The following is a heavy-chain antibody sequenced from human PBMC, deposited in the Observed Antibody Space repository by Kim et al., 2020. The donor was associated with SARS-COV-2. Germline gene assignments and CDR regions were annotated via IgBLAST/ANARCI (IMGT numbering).Heavy chain of an antibody. CDR3: AGSNAGWFDP. CDR1: GGSISSSSYY. D-gene: IGHD3-10*01. CDR2: IYYSGST. V-gene: IGHV4-39*01. Sequence: SETLSLTCTVSGGSISSSSYYWGWIRQPPGKGLEWIGSIYYSGSTYYNPSLKSRVTISVDTSKNQFSLKLSSVTAADTAVYYCAGSNAGWFDPWGQGTLVTVSS. J-gene: IGHJ5*02.